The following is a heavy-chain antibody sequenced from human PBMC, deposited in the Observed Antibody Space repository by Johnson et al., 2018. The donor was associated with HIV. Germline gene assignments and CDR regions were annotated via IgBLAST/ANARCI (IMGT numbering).Heavy chain of an antibody. CDR1: GFTFSSNP. CDR2: ILYDVTKK. CDR3: AKVGSSSCYARTRLCAFDV. D-gene: IGHD2-2*01. J-gene: IGHJ3*01. V-gene: IGHV3-30*04. Sequence: QVQLVESGGGVVQPGRSLRLSCAASGFTFSSNPMHWVRQVPGKGLEWVAFILYDVTKKYYADSVKGRFTISRDNSKNTLYLQMNSLRAEDTAVYYCAKVGSSSCYARTRLCAFDVWGQGTMVIVSS.